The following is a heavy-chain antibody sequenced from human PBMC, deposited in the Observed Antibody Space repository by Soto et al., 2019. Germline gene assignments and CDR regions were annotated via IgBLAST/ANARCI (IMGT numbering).Heavy chain of an antibody. CDR1: GFTFDDYA. J-gene: IGHJ1*01. V-gene: IGHV3-9*01. D-gene: IGHD6-13*01. CDR2: INWNSGSM. Sequence: GGSLRLSCAASGFTFDDYAMHWVRQVPGKGLEWVSGINWNSGSMGYGDSVKGRFAISRDNAKNSLHLQMNSLSAEDTAFYYCVKDESINWYSGHFRHWGQGTLVTVSS. CDR3: VKDESINWYSGHFRH.